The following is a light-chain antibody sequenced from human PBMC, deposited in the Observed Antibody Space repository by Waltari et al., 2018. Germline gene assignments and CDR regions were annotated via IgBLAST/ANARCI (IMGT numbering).Light chain of an antibody. CDR2: DVY. CDR1: QDISTD. Sequence: EIVLTQSPATLSLSPGDTGTLSCRASQDISTDLAWYQHRPGQPPRLLVYDVYNRAAGIPPRFSGSGSGPDFTLTISSLEPEDLAVYFCQQRSLWPRTFGPGTKVEI. J-gene: IGKJ1*01. CDR3: QQRSLWPRT. V-gene: IGKV3-11*01.